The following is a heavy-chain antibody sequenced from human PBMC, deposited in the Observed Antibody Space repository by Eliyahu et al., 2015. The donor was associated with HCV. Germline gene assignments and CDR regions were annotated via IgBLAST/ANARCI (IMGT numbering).Heavy chain of an antibody. D-gene: IGHD5-18*01. CDR3: ARGWIQLWFGWFDL. CDR1: GGSFSGYY. V-gene: IGHV4-34*01. J-gene: IGHJ5*02. Sequence: QVQLQQWGAGLLKPSETLSLTCAVYGGSFSGYYWSWIRQPPGKGLEWIGEINHSGSTNYNPSLKSRVTISVDTSKNQFSLKLSSVTAADTAVYYCARGWIQLWFGWFDLWGQGTLVTVSS. CDR2: INHSGST.